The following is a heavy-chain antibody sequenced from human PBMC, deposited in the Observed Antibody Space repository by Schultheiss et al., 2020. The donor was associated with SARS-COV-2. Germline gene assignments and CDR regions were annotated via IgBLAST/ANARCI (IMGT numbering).Heavy chain of an antibody. D-gene: IGHD5-18*01. CDR3: ARGVDTAMDFDY. Sequence: ASVKVSCKASGYTFTGYYMHWVRQAPGQGLEWMGWINPNSGGTNYAQKFQGRVTMTRNTSISTAYMELSSLRSEDTAVYYCARGVDTAMDFDYWGQGTLVTVSS. J-gene: IGHJ4*02. V-gene: IGHV1-2*02. CDR1: GYTFTGYY. CDR2: INPNSGGT.